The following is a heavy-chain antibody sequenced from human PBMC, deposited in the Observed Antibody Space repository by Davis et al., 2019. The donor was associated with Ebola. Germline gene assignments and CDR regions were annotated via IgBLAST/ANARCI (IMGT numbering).Heavy chain of an antibody. Sequence: PGGSLRLSCAASGFTVSFNYMTWVRQAPGKGLEWVSILYSGAGGSTYYADSVKGRFTISRDNSGSTLYLQMNSLRAHDTAVYYCAGRTFGSGSFWGQGTLVTVSS. CDR1: GFTVSFNY. V-gene: IGHV3-53*01. CDR2: LYSGAGGST. CDR3: AGRTFGSGSF. J-gene: IGHJ4*02. D-gene: IGHD3-10*01.